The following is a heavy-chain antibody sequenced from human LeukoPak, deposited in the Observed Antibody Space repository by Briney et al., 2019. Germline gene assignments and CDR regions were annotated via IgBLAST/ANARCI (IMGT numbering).Heavy chain of an antibody. CDR2: LNGDGTNI. J-gene: IGHJ3*01. CDR3: ARSQSGVFDV. Sequence: GGSLRLSCAASGFTFSNYWMQWVRQVPGKGLVWVSRLNGDGTNIIYADSVKGRFTISRDNAENTLYLQMNSLRAEDTALYYCARSQSGVFDVWGQGTMVTVSS. V-gene: IGHV3-74*01. D-gene: IGHD2-8*01. CDR1: GFTFSNYW.